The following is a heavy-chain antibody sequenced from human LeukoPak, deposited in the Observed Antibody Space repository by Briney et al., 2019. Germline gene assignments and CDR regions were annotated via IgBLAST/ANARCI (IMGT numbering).Heavy chain of an antibody. J-gene: IGHJ5*02. D-gene: IGHD3-9*01. V-gene: IGHV3-30*03. CDR1: GFTFSSYG. Sequence: GGSRRLSCAASGFTFSSYGMHWVRQAPGKGLEWVAVISYDGSNKYYADSVKGRFTISRDNSKNTLYLQMNSLRAEDTAVYYCALFDRFDPWGQGTLVTVSS. CDR3: ALFDRFDP. CDR2: ISYDGSNK.